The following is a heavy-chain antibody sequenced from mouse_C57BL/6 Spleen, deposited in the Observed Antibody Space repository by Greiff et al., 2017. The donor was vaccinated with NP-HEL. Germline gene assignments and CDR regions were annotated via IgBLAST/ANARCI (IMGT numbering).Heavy chain of an antibody. J-gene: IGHJ2*01. Sequence: EVKLMESGGGLVKPGGSLKLSCAASGFTFSSYTMSWVRQTPEKRLEWVATISGGGGNTYYPDSVKGRFTISRDNAKNTLYLQMSSLRSEDTALYYCARPLYSNHYFDYWGQGATLTVSS. V-gene: IGHV5-9*01. CDR3: ARPLYSNHYFDY. CDR2: ISGGGGNT. CDR1: GFTFSSYT. D-gene: IGHD2-5*01.